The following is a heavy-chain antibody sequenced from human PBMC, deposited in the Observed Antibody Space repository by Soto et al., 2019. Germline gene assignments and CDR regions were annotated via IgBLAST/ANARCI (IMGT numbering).Heavy chain of an antibody. V-gene: IGHV3-30*18. CDR1: GFSFNTYG. CDR3: AKDIVKYTYGACDY. D-gene: IGHD5-18*01. Sequence: QVQLVESGGAVVQPGKSLRLSCAASGFSFNTYGMYWVRQAPGKGLEWVAAISYDGSNQYHADSVKGRFTISRDNSKSTLYLPRNSMRVEDTAVYYCAKDIVKYTYGACDYWGQGALVTVSS. J-gene: IGHJ4*02. CDR2: ISYDGSNQ.